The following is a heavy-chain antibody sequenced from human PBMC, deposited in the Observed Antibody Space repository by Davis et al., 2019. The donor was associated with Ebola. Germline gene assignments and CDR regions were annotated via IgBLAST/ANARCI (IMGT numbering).Heavy chain of an antibody. CDR1: GFTFSSYS. Sequence: GESLKISCAASGFTFSSYSMNWVRQAPGKGLEWVSVIYNGGSTYYADSVKGRFTISRDNSKNTLYLQMNSLRAEDTAVYYCAKDDTYSGYGLGAFDIWGQGTMVTVSS. D-gene: IGHD5-12*01. V-gene: IGHV3-NL1*01. CDR2: IYNGGST. CDR3: AKDDTYSGYGLGAFDI. J-gene: IGHJ3*02.